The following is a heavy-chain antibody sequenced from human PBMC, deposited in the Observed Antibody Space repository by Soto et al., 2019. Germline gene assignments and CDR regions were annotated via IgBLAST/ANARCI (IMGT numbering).Heavy chain of an antibody. Sequence: QVQLVESGGGVVQPGRSLRLSCAASGFTFSSYGMHWVRQAPGKGLEWVAVIWYDGSNKYYADSVKGRFTISRDNSKNPLYLQMNSLRAEDTAVYYCARAVDGYNYFPPYYYYGMDVWGQGTTVTVSS. CDR3: ARAVDGYNYFPPYYYYGMDV. CDR1: GFTFSSYG. CDR2: IWYDGSNK. V-gene: IGHV3-33*01. D-gene: IGHD5-12*01. J-gene: IGHJ6*02.